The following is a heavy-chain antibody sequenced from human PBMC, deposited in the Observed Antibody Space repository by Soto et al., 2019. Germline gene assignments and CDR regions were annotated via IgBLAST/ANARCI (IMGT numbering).Heavy chain of an antibody. V-gene: IGHV3-23*01. CDR2: ISGSGGST. CDR1: GFTFSSYA. D-gene: IGHD3-3*01. J-gene: IGHJ4*02. CDR3: ATDRITIFGVVPALDY. Sequence: GGSLRLSCAASGFTFSSYAMSWVRQAPGKGLEWVSAISGSGGSTYYADSVKGRFTISRDNSKNTLYLQMNSLRAEDTAVYYCATDRITIFGVVPALDYWGQGTLVTVSS.